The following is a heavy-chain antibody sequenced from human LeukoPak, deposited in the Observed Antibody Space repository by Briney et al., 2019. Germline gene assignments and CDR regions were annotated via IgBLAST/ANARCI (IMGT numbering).Heavy chain of an antibody. CDR2: IYYSGST. CDR1: GGSISSYY. Sequence: PSETLSLTCTVSGGSISSYYWSWIRQPPGKGLEWIGSIYYSGSTYYNPSLKSRVTISVDTSKNQFSLKLSSVTAADTAVYYCARDIPGYSYPFWGQGTLVTVSS. J-gene: IGHJ4*02. D-gene: IGHD6-13*01. V-gene: IGHV4-39*07. CDR3: ARDIPGYSYPF.